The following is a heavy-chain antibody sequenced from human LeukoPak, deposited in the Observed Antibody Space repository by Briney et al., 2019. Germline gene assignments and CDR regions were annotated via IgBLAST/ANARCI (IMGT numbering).Heavy chain of an antibody. CDR3: VRGPLVIAAGMA. CDR1: GFTFSDFW. V-gene: IGHV3-7*03. D-gene: IGHD6-13*01. CDR2: IKDDGSQK. Sequence: GGSLRLSCVASGFTFSDFWMTWVRQPPGKGLERLTNIKDDGSQKFYVDSVKGRFTVSRDNAKQSLYLQMSSLRADDTAVYYCVRGPLVIAAGMAWGQGTLVTVSS. J-gene: IGHJ5*02.